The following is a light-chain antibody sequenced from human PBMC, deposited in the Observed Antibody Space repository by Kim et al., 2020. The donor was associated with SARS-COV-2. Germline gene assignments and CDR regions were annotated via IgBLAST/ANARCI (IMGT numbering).Light chain of an antibody. CDR1: SSNIGPNY. V-gene: IGLV1-47*01. CDR2: RNY. J-gene: IGLJ3*02. Sequence: GQEVTVTCSGNSSNIGPNYVYWYQHFPGPAPKLLIFRNYQRPSGVPDRFSGSKSGTSASLAIIGLRSEDEADYHCAAWDDSLSAWVFGGGTKVTVL. CDR3: AAWDDSLSAWV.